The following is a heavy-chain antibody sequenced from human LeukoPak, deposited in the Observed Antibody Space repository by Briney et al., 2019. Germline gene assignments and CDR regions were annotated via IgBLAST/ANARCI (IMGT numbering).Heavy chain of an antibody. CDR1: GGSISSSSYY. CDR2: IYYSGGT. Sequence: SETLSLTCTVSGGSISSSSYYWGWIRQPPGKGLEWIGSIYYSGGTYYNPSLKSRVTISVDTSKNQFSLKLSSVTAADTAVYYCARDSLLSLDYWGQGTLVTVSS. J-gene: IGHJ4*02. CDR3: ARDSLLSLDY. D-gene: IGHD2-8*02. V-gene: IGHV4-39*07.